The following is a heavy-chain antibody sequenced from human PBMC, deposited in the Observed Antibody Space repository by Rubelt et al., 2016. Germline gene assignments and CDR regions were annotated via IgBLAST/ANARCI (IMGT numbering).Heavy chain of an antibody. CDR3: ARVSGWYRAPGQDFDY. V-gene: IGHV4-34*01. CDR2: INHSGST. J-gene: IGHJ4*02. CDR1: GGSFSGYY. Sequence: QVQLQQWGAGLLKPSETLSLTCAVYGGSFSGYYWSWIRQPPGKGLEWIGEINHSGSTNYNPSLKSRVTISVDPPKNQFSLKLSSVTAADTAVYYCARVSGWYRAPGQDFDYWGQGTLVTVSS. D-gene: IGHD6-19*01.